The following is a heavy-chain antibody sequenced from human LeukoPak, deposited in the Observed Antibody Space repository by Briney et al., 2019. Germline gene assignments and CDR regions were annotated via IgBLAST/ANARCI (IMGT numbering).Heavy chain of an antibody. V-gene: IGHV7-4-1*02. CDR1: GYTFTRYA. CDR3: ASSYCSGGHCYPQQTVYYFDF. Sequence: GASVTVSCKTSGYTFTRYAMNWVRQAPGQGLEWMGWINTNTGNPTYAPGFTGRFVFSLDTSVSTAYLQISSLKAEDTAVYYCASSYCSGGHCYPQQTVYYFDFWGQGTLVTVSS. J-gene: IGHJ4*02. CDR2: INTNTGNP. D-gene: IGHD2-15*01.